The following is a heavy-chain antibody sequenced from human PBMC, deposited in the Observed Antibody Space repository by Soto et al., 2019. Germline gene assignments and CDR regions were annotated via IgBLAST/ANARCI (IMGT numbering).Heavy chain of an antibody. J-gene: IGHJ3*02. CDR3: ARLVGVTTSRSMGAFDI. Sequence: PGESLKPSCKGSGYSFTSYWIGCVRQMPGKGLEWMGIIYPGDSDTRYSPSFQGQVTISADKSISTAYLQGSSLKASDTAMYYCARLVGVTTSRSMGAFDIWGQGTMVTVSS. CDR2: IYPGDSDT. CDR1: GYSFTSYW. D-gene: IGHD4-17*01. V-gene: IGHV5-51*01.